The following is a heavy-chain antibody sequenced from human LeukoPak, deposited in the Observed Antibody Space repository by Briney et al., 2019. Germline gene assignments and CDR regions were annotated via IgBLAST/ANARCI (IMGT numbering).Heavy chain of an antibody. CDR2: ISAYNGNT. J-gene: IGHJ4*02. CDR3: ARDYYGSGSYPPLFDY. Sequence: ASVKVSCKASGYTFTSYGISWVRQAPGQGLEWMGWISAYNGNTNYAQKLQGRVTITRDTSASTAYMELSSLRSEDTAVYYCARDYYGSGSYPPLFDYWGQGTLVTVSS. D-gene: IGHD3-10*01. CDR1: GYTFTSYG. V-gene: IGHV1-18*01.